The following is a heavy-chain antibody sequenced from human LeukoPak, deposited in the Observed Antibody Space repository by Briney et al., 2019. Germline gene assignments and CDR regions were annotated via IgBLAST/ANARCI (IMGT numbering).Heavy chain of an antibody. Sequence: ASVKVSCKASGYTFTSYDINWVRQATGQGLEWMGWMNPNSGNTGYAQKFQGRVTMTRNTSISTAYMELSSLRSEDTAVYYCALTVTRPYYDFWSGCHRFDLWGRGTLVTVSS. D-gene: IGHD3-3*01. J-gene: IGHJ2*01. CDR2: MNPNSGNT. CDR3: ALTVTRPYYDFWSGCHRFDL. V-gene: IGHV1-8*01. CDR1: GYTFTSYD.